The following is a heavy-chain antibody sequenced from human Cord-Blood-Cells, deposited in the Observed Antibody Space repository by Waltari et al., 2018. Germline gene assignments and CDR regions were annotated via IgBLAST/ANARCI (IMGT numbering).Heavy chain of an antibody. J-gene: IGHJ3*02. CDR3: ARDFEGIAARPAFDI. CDR1: GYSISSGYY. V-gene: IGHV4-38-2*02. D-gene: IGHD6-6*01. Sequence: QVQLQESGPGLVKPSETLSLTCVVSGYSISSGYYWGWIWQPPGKGLECIGIIYHCGSTYYNPSLKSRVTISVDTSKNQFSLKLSSVTAADTAVYYCARDFEGIAARPAFDIWGQGTMVTVSS. CDR2: IYHCGST.